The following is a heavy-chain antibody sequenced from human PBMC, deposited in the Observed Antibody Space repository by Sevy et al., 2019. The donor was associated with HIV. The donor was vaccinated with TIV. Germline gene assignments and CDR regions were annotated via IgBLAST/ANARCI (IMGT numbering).Heavy chain of an antibody. CDR1: GGSISSYY. Sequence: SETLSLTCTVSGGSISSYYWSWIRQPAGKGLEWIGRIYTSGSTNYNPSLKSRVTMSVDTSKNQFSLKLGSVTAADTAVYYCARERLFVVVPAARTAGFDPWGQGTLVTVSS. CDR2: IYTSGST. V-gene: IGHV4-4*07. D-gene: IGHD2-2*01. J-gene: IGHJ5*02. CDR3: ARERLFVVVPAARTAGFDP.